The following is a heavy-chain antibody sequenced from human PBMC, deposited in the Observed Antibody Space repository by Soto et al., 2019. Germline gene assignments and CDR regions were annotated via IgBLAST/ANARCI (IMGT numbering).Heavy chain of an antibody. Sequence: SETLSLTCTVSGGSISSYYWSWIRQPPGKGLEWIGYIYYSGSTNYNPSLKSRVTISVDTSKNQFSLKLSSVTAADTAVYYCARGEYQLLSAYYYYMDVWGKGTTVTVSS. CDR1: GGSISSYY. J-gene: IGHJ6*03. V-gene: IGHV4-59*01. CDR2: IYYSGST. CDR3: ARGEYQLLSAYYYYMDV. D-gene: IGHD2-2*01.